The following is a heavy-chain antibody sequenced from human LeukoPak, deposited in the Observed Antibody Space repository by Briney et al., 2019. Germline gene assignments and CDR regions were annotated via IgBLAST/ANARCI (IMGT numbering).Heavy chain of an antibody. D-gene: IGHD3-3*01. CDR1: GYTLTSYD. CDR3: ARVYDFWSGLNYYYYMDL. J-gene: IGHJ6*03. V-gene: IGHV1-8*03. CDR2: MNPNSGNT. Sequence: GASVKVSCKASGYTLTSYDINWVRQATGQGLEWMGWMNPNSGNTGYAQKFQGRVTITRNTSISTAYMELSSLRSEDTAVYYCARVYDFWSGLNYYYYMDLWGKGTTVTVSS.